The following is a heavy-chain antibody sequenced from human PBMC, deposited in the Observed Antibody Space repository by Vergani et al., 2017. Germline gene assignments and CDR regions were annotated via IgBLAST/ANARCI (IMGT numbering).Heavy chain of an antibody. CDR2: IYYSGST. J-gene: IGHJ6*02. D-gene: IGHD4-11*01. V-gene: IGHV4-31*03. CDR1: GGSISSGGYY. CDR3: ARRTTVTGYYYYVMDV. Sequence: QVQLPESGPGLVKPSQTLSLTCTVSGGSISSGGYYWSWIRQHPGKGLEWIGYIYYSGSTYYNPSLKSRVTISVDTSKNQFSLKLSSVTAADTAVYFCARRTTVTGYYYYVMDVWGQGTTVTVSS.